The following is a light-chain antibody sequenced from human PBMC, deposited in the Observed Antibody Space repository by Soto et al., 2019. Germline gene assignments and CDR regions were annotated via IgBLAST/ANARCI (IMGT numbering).Light chain of an antibody. Sequence: EIVLTQSPGTLSLSPGERATLSCRASESVGSFLAWYRQKPGQAPRLLIYDASNRATGIPARFSGSGSGTDFTLTISSLEPEDFAIYYCQHRSNWITFGQGTRLEIK. V-gene: IGKV3-11*01. CDR2: DAS. CDR1: ESVGSF. CDR3: QHRSNWIT. J-gene: IGKJ5*01.